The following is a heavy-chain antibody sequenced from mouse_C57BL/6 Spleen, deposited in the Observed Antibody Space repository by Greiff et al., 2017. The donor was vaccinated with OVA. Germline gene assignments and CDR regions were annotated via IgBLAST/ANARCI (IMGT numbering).Heavy chain of an antibody. CDR1: GFNIKNPY. J-gene: IGHJ2*01. Sequence: EVQLQQSVAELVRPGASVKLSCTASGFNIKNPYMHWVKQRPEQGLEWIGRIDPANGNTKYAPKFQGKATITADTSSNTAYLQLSSLTSEDTAIYYCARRTGTDYFDYWGQGTTLTVSS. D-gene: IGHD4-1*01. V-gene: IGHV14-3*01. CDR3: ARRTGTDYFDY. CDR2: IDPANGNT.